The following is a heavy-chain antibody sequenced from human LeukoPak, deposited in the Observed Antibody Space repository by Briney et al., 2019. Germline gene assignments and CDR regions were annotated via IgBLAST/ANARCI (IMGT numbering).Heavy chain of an antibody. CDR1: GFTFSSYE. V-gene: IGHV3-48*03. J-gene: IGHJ6*02. Sequence: GGSLRLSCAASGFTFSSYEMNWVRQAPGKGLEWVSYISSSGSTIYYADSVKGRFTISRDNAKNSLYLQMNSLRAEDTAVYYCARDRFGELLYGSYYYYGMDVWGQGTTVTVSS. CDR3: ARDRFGELLYGSYYYYGMDV. D-gene: IGHD3-10*01. CDR2: ISSSGSTI.